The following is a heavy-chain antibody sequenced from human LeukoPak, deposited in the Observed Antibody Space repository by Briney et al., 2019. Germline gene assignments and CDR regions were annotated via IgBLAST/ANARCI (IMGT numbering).Heavy chain of an antibody. CDR2: ISSSGSTI. D-gene: IGHD5-12*01. Sequence: VGTLRLSCAASGFTFRSYSMNWVGQAPGKGLEWVSYISSSGSTIYYAASVKGRFTISRDNAKNSLYLQINSLRAEDTAVYYCARVVATINYYYYYYMDVWGKGTTVTVSS. CDR1: GFTFRSYS. CDR3: ARVVATINYYYYYYMDV. J-gene: IGHJ6*03. V-gene: IGHV3-48*01.